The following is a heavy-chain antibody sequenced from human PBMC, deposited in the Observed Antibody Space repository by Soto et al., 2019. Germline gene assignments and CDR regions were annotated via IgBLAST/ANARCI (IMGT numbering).Heavy chain of an antibody. Sequence: ETLSLTCTVSGGSISSSSYYWGWVRQAPGKGLEWVANIKQDGSEKYYVDSVKGRFTISRDNSKNTLYLQMNSLRAEDTAVYYCAKAPGAIVLVPAAINWFDPWGQGTLVTVS. V-gene: IGHV3-7*01. CDR3: AKAPGAIVLVPAAINWFDP. CDR2: IKQDGSEK. CDR1: GGSISSSSYY. D-gene: IGHD2-2*02. J-gene: IGHJ5*02.